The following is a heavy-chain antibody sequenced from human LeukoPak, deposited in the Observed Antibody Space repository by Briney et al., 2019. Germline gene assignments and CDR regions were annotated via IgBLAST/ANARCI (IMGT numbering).Heavy chain of an antibody. V-gene: IGHV3-23*01. D-gene: IGHD2-2*01. Sequence: PGGSLRLSCAASGFTFSTYAMSWVRQAPGKGLEWVSAISGGGDTTYYADSVKGRFTISRDNSKNTLYLQMNRLRAEDTAVYYCGKSSRDFDYWGQGTLVTVAS. CDR2: ISGGGDTT. J-gene: IGHJ4*02. CDR1: GFTFSTYA. CDR3: GKSSRDFDY.